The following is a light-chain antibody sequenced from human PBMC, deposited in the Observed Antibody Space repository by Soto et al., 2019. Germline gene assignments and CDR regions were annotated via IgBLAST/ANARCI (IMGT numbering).Light chain of an antibody. CDR3: AAWDGSLNAYV. J-gene: IGLJ1*01. CDR1: SSNIGNNA. CDR2: FDD. Sequence: QSVLTQPPSVSAAPRQRVTISCSGSSSNIGNNAVNWYQQLPGKAPKLLIYFDDLLPSGVSNRFSGSKSGTSASLAIGGLQSEDEADYYCAAWDGSLNAYVFGTGTKVTVL. V-gene: IGLV1-36*01.